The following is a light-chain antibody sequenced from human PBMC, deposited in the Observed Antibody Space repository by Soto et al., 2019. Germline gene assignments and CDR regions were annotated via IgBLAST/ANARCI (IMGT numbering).Light chain of an antibody. CDR3: QQRSNLIT. V-gene: IGKV3-11*01. Sequence: EIVMTQSPATLSVSPGEGATLSFRASQSVRNNLAWYQQKPGQPPRLLVYDASNRATGIPARFSGSGSGTDFTLTISSLEPEDFAVYYCQQRSNLITFGQGTRLEIK. J-gene: IGKJ5*01. CDR2: DAS. CDR1: QSVRNN.